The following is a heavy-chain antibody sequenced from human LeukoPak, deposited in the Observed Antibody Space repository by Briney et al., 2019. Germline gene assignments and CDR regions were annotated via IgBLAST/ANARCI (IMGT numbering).Heavy chain of an antibody. CDR2: IYGSGVSI. Sequence: GGSLRLSCVASGFTFEKYVMNWVRQAPGKGLEWLATIYGSGVSISYADSVKGRFTISGDNSNNTLYLQMNSLRVEDTAMYFCAKDLGWELPAEAYWGQGILVTVSS. D-gene: IGHD1-26*01. CDR1: GFTFEKYV. V-gene: IGHV3-23*01. CDR3: AKDLGWELPAEAY. J-gene: IGHJ4*02.